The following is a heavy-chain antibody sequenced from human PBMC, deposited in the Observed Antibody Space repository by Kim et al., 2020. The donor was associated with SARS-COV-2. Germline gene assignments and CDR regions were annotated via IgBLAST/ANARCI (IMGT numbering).Heavy chain of an antibody. Sequence: YTPSHKSGVPISVDTSKNHFALKLTSVTATDAAVYYCARAASSWYRFDYWGQGALVTVSS. J-gene: IGHJ4*02. CDR3: ARAASSWYRFDY. D-gene: IGHD6-13*01. V-gene: IGHV4-39*02.